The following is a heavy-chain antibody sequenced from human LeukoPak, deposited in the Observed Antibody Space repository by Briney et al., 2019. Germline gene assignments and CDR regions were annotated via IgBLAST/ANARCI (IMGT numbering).Heavy chain of an antibody. D-gene: IGHD2-2*01. V-gene: IGHV3-48*03. CDR3: ATACYASCYAVDYCYYGMDV. J-gene: IGHJ6*02. CDR2: ISSSGSSI. CDR1: GYICRSFD. Sequence: PGGSLRLSCAVSGYICRSFDMNWVRQAPGKGLEWVSYISSSGSSIYYADSVKGRFTISRDNAKNSLYLQMNSLGAGDTAVYYCATACYASCYAVDYCYYGMDVWGQGTTVTVSS.